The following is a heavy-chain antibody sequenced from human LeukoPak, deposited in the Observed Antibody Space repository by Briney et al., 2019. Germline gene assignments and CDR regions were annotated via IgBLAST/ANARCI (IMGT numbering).Heavy chain of an antibody. J-gene: IGHJ6*03. V-gene: IGHV1-18*01. CDR3: ASSEAGMNYYYYYMDV. D-gene: IGHD6-13*01. CDR1: GYTFTSYA. Sequence: GDSVKVSCKASGYTFTSYAISWVRQAPGQGLEWMGWISADNGNTDYAQRFQGRVTMTTDTSTSTVYMELSSLRSEGTAVYYCASSEAGMNYYYYYMDVWGKGTTVTVSS. CDR2: ISADNGNT.